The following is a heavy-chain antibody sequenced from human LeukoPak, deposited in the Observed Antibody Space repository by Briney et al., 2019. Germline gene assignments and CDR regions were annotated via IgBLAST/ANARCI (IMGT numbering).Heavy chain of an antibody. V-gene: IGHV3-7*01. CDR2: IKQDGSEK. CDR1: GFTFSSYG. J-gene: IGHJ3*02. CDR3: ARVLTMIVGDAFDI. D-gene: IGHD3-22*01. Sequence: GGPLRLSCAASGFTFSSYGRSWVRQAPGKGRKGGPNIKQDGSEKYYVDSVKGRFTISRDNAKNSLYLQMNSLRAEDTAVYYCARVLTMIVGDAFDIWGQGTMVTVSS.